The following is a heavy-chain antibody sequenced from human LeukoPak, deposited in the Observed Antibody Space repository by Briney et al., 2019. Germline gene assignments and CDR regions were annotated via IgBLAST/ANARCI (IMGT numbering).Heavy chain of an antibody. CDR3: ARGIAAPDY. J-gene: IGHJ4*02. V-gene: IGHV3-74*01. CDR1: GFTFSSYW. CDR2: INSDGSAT. Sequence: GGSLRLSCAASGFTFSSYWMSWVRQAPGKGLMWVSQINSDGSATSCADPVKGRCTISRDNAKNTLYLQMNSLRAEDTAVYYCARGIAAPDYWGQGTLVTVSS.